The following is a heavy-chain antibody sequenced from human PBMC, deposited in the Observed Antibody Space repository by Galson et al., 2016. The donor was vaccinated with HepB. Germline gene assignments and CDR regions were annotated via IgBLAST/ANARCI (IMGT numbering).Heavy chain of an antibody. D-gene: IGHD2-15*01. V-gene: IGHV3-33*01. CDR2: IWYDGGNK. CDR1: GFTFSSYG. CDR3: ARGGVVVAATSYYYYGMDV. Sequence: SLRLSCAASGFTFSSYGMHWVRQAPGKGLEWVAVIWYDGGNKYYADSVKGRFTISRENSKNKLYLQMNSLRAEDTAVYYCARGGVVVAATSYYYYGMDVWGQGTTVTVSS. J-gene: IGHJ6*02.